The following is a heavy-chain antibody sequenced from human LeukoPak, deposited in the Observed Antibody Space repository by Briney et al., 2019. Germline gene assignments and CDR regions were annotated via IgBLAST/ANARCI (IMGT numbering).Heavy chain of an antibody. Sequence: ASVKVSCKASGYTSTRYYMHWVREAPGQGLEWMGIINPSGGSTSYAQKFQGRVTMTRDTSTSTVYMELSSLRSEDTAVYYCASISLGGGWYYFDYWGQGTLATVTS. CDR2: INPSGGST. CDR3: ASISLGGGWYYFDY. V-gene: IGHV1-46*01. CDR1: GYTSTRYY. J-gene: IGHJ4*02. D-gene: IGHD6-19*01.